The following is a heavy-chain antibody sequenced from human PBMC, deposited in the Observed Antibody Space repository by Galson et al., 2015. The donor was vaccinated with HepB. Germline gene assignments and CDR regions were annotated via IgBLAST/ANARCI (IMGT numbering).Heavy chain of an antibody. J-gene: IGHJ4*02. Sequence: SLRLSCAASGFSFSSYDMHWVRQAPGKGLEWVAILSYDGRNTYSADSGKGRFTVSTDNSTHPLYLQMNSLRADDTAVYFCAKDPRYDRSIASWGQGTQVTVSS. CDR2: LSYDGRNT. V-gene: IGHV3-30*18. CDR3: AKDPRYDRSIAS. CDR1: GFSFSSYD. D-gene: IGHD3-22*01.